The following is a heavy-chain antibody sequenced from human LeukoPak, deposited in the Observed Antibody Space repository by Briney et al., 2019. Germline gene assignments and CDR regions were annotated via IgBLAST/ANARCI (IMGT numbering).Heavy chain of an antibody. CDR2: IYHNGNT. CDR1: DDSITSSNW. CDR3: ARERLSIAADGLGWFDP. V-gene: IGHV4-4*02. J-gene: IGHJ5*02. Sequence: ASETLSLTCTVFDDSITSSNWWNWVRQAPGKGLEWIGEIYHNGNTSYNPSLKSRVTLSVDRSKNQFSLNLNSVTAADTAVYYCARERLSIAADGLGWFDPWGQGTLVTVSS. D-gene: IGHD6-13*01.